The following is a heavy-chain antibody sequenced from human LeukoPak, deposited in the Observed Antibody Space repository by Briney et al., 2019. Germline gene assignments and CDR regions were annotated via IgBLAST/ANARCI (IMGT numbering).Heavy chain of an antibody. CDR1: GFTFSNYA. Sequence: PGGSLRLSCAASGFTFSNYAMNWVRQAPGKVLEWVSVISGSGGTTYYADSVKGRFTISRDNSKNTLFLQMNSLRAEDTALYYCARGLSPRWLQFDYWGQGTLVTVSS. CDR3: ARGLSPRWLQFDY. J-gene: IGHJ4*02. D-gene: IGHD5-24*01. CDR2: ISGSGGTT. V-gene: IGHV3-23*01.